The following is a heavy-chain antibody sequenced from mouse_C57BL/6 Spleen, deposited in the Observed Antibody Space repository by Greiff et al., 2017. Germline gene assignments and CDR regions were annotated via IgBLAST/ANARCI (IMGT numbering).Heavy chain of an antibody. D-gene: IGHD2-4*01. V-gene: IGHV1-82*01. J-gene: IGHJ3*01. CDR2: IYPGDGDT. CDR1: GYAFSSSW. CDR3: ARFYYDYDGFAY. Sequence: VNLVESGPELVKPGASVKISCKASGYAFSSSWMNWVKQRPGKGLEWIGRIYPGDGDTNYNGKFKGKATLTADKSSSTAYMQLSSLTSEDSAVYFCARFYYDYDGFAYWGQGTLVTVSA.